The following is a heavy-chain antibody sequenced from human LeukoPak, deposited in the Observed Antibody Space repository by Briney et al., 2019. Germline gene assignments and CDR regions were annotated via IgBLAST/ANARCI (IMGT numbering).Heavy chain of an antibody. V-gene: IGHV4-30-4*01. Sequence: SQTLSLTCTVSGGSISSGDYYWSWIRQPPGKGLEWIGYIYYSGSTYYNPSLKSRVTISVDTSKNQFSLKLSSATAADTAVYYCARDGPRYCSSTSCYGRLGAFDIWGQGTMVTVSS. CDR1: GGSISSGDYY. J-gene: IGHJ3*02. CDR3: ARDGPRYCSSTSCYGRLGAFDI. D-gene: IGHD2-2*01. CDR2: IYYSGST.